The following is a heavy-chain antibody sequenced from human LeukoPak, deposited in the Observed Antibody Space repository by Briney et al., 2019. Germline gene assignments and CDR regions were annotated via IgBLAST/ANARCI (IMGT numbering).Heavy chain of an antibody. CDR1: GFTFGSYA. D-gene: IGHD3-3*01. CDR3: ARTYDFWSGYYSGRYFDY. V-gene: IGHV3-30*04. J-gene: IGHJ4*02. Sequence: GRSLRLSCAASGFTFGSYAMHWVRQAPGKGLEWVAVISYDGSNKYYADSVKGRFTISRDNSKNTLYLQMNSLRAEDTAVYYCARTYDFWSGYYSGRYFDYWGQGTLVTVSS. CDR2: ISYDGSNK.